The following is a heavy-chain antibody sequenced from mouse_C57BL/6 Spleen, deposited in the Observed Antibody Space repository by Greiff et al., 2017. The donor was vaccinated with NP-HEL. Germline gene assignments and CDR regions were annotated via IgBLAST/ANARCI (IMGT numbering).Heavy chain of an antibody. CDR3: TTFAFAY. Sequence: VHVKQSGAELVRPGASVKLSCTASGFNFTDDYMHWVKQRPEQGLEWIGWIDPENGDTEYASKFQGKATITADTSSNTAYLQLSSLASEDTAVYYGTTFAFAYWGQGTLVTVSA. J-gene: IGHJ3*01. V-gene: IGHV14-4*01. CDR1: GFNFTDDY. CDR2: IDPENGDT.